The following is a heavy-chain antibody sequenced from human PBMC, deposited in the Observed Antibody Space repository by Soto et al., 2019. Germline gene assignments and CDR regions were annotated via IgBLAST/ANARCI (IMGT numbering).Heavy chain of an antibody. V-gene: IGHV4-59*08. D-gene: IGHD4-17*01. CDR2: IYYSGST. Sequence: SETRSLTCTVSGGSISSYYWSWIRQPPGKGLEWIGYIYYSGSTNYNPSLKSRVTISVDTSKNQFSLKLTSVTAADTAVYYCARRSVTTARGGWFDPWGQGTLVTVSS. CDR1: GGSISSYY. CDR3: ARRSVTTARGGWFDP. J-gene: IGHJ5*02.